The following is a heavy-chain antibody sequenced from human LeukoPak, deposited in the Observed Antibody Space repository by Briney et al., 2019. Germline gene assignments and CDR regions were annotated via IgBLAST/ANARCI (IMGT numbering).Heavy chain of an antibody. Sequence: GGSLRLSCVTSGFTFSNHAVHWVRQGPGKGLEWVAVIWYDGSNEYYADSVKGRFTISRGNSKNTLHLQMNSLRAEDTAVYYCARESSAAGQALDYWGQGTLVTVSS. CDR3: ARESSAAGQALDY. CDR1: GFTFSNHA. V-gene: IGHV3-33*08. D-gene: IGHD6-13*01. CDR2: IWYDGSNE. J-gene: IGHJ4*02.